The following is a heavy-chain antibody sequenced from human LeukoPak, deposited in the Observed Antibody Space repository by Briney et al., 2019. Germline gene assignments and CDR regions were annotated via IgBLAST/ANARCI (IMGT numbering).Heavy chain of an antibody. CDR1: GGSISSNNYF. V-gene: IGHV3-23*01. D-gene: IGHD3-22*01. J-gene: IGHJ4*02. CDR2: ISGGGGST. CDR3: AKDRYYDHTYPDY. Sequence: ETLSLTCTVSGGSISSNNYFWGWIRQPPGKGLEWVSAISGGGGSTYYADSVKGRFTISRDNSKNTLYLQMNSLRAEDTAVYYCAKDRYYDHTYPDYWGQGTLVTVSS.